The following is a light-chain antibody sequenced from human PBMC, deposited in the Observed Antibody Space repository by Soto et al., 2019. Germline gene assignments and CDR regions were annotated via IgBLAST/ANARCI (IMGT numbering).Light chain of an antibody. CDR3: SSYAGRNTLI. Sequence: QSALTQPPSASGSPGQSVTISCTGTSSDVGAYNYVSWYQQHPGKVPRLMIYGVTERPSGVPDRFSASKSGNTASLTVSGLQAEDEADYYCSSYAGRNTLIFGGGTKLTVL. J-gene: IGLJ2*01. CDR2: GVT. V-gene: IGLV2-8*01. CDR1: SSDVGAYNY.